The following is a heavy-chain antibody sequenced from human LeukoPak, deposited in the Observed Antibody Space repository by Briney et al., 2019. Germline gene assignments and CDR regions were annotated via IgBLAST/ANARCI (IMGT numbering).Heavy chain of an antibody. J-gene: IGHJ4*02. CDR3: ARWASIGYYDSSGYYPYYFDY. V-gene: IGHV1-18*01. D-gene: IGHD3-22*01. Sequence: SVKVSCKASGYTFTRYGISWVRQAPGRGLECMGCITAYNGNTNYAQKLQGRVTMTTDTSTSTAYMELRSLRSDDTAVYYCARWASIGYYDSSGYYPYYFDYWGQGTLVTVSS. CDR1: GYTFTRYG. CDR2: ITAYNGNT.